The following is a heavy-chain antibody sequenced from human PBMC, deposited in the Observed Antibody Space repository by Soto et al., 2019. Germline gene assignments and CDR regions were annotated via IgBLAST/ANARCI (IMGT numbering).Heavy chain of an antibody. CDR1: GFTFSSYA. Sequence: GGSLRLSCAASGFTFSSYAMSWVRQAPGKGLEWVSAISGSGGSTYYADSVKGRFTISRDNSKNTLYLQMNSLRAEDTAVYYCAKVVHYDFWSGYSLEDNYYYGMDVWGQGTTVTVSS. D-gene: IGHD3-3*01. J-gene: IGHJ6*02. CDR2: ISGSGGST. CDR3: AKVVHYDFWSGYSLEDNYYYGMDV. V-gene: IGHV3-23*01.